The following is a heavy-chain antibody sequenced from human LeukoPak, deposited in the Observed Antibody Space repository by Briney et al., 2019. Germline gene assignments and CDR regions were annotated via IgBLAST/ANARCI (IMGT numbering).Heavy chain of an antibody. CDR2: IYSGGNT. CDR1: GFTFSSYG. CDR3: ARDRGFGELSLAF. Sequence: GGSLRLSCAASGFTFSSYGMNWVRQAPGKGLEWVSVIYSGGNTYYADFVKGRFTISRDNSKNTIYLQMNSLRAEDTALYYCARDRGFGELSLAFWGQGTLVTVSS. J-gene: IGHJ4*02. V-gene: IGHV3-53*01. D-gene: IGHD3-10*01.